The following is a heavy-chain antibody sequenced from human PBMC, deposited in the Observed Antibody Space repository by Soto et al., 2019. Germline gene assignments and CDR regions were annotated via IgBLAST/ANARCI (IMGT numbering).Heavy chain of an antibody. D-gene: IGHD6-13*01. CDR1: GFTFSSYA. Sequence: EVQLLESGGGLVQPGGSLRLSCAASGFTFSSYAMSWVRQAPGKGLEWVSAISGSGGSTYYADSVKGRFTISRDNSNNTLYLQMNSLRAEDTAVYYCAKDQTSAAAASNWFDPWGQGTLVTVSS. J-gene: IGHJ5*02. CDR2: ISGSGGST. CDR3: AKDQTSAAAASNWFDP. V-gene: IGHV3-23*01.